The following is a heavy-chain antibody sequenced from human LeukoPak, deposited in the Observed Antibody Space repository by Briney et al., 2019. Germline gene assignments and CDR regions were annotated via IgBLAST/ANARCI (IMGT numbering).Heavy chain of an antibody. Sequence: GGSLGLSCAASGFTFSNSAMSWVRQAPGKGLEWVSTLSGSGITTYYADSVKGRFTISRDNSKNTLYLQMNSLRAEDAAVYYCAKGIYSSGWSYFDYWGHGTLVTVSS. CDR2: LSGSGITT. J-gene: IGHJ4*01. CDR1: GFTFSNSA. D-gene: IGHD6-19*01. V-gene: IGHV3-23*01. CDR3: AKGIYSSGWSYFDY.